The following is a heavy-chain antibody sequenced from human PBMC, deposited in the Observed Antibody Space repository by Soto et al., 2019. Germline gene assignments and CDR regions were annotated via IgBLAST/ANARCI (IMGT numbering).Heavy chain of an antibody. CDR3: ARILRGIKIFGVAHPGYY. Sequence: XSVKVSCKASGYPFSNYNIHWVRQAPGRGLEWMGWINTGNGDTRYSQKVQGRVSITSDQSANTAYMELSSLESEDTAVYYCARILRGIKIFGVAHPGYYWGQGTLVTVSS. V-gene: IGHV1-3*04. J-gene: IGHJ4*02. D-gene: IGHD3-3*01. CDR2: INTGNGDT. CDR1: GYPFSNYN.